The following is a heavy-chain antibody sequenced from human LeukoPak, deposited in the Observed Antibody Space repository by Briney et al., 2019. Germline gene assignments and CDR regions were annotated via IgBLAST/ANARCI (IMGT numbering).Heavy chain of an antibody. CDR2: INSDGSST. CDR3: ATGKGIQYPSFAY. CDR1: GFTFSDYW. D-gene: IGHD5-24*01. V-gene: IGHV3-74*01. J-gene: IGHJ4*02. Sequence: PGGSLRLSCAASGFTFSDYWMHWVRQAPGKGLVWVSRINSDGSSTSHADSVKGRFTISRDNAKNTLYLQMNSLRAEDTALYYCATGKGIQYPSFAYWGQGALVTVSS.